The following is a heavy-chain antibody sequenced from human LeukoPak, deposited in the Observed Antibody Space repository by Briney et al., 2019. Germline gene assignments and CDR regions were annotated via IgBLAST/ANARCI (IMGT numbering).Heavy chain of an antibody. CDR2: ISSSGNII. CDR1: GFTFSNHE. CDR3: AKDGLRYYYDSSGFYPGDC. D-gene: IGHD3-22*01. Sequence: GGSLRLSCAASGFTFSNHEMNWVRQAPGKGLEWVSYISSSGNIIYYADSVKGRFTISRDKSKNTLYLQMNSLRVEDTAVYYCAKDGLRYYYDSSGFYPGDCWGQGTLVTVSS. J-gene: IGHJ4*02. V-gene: IGHV3-48*03.